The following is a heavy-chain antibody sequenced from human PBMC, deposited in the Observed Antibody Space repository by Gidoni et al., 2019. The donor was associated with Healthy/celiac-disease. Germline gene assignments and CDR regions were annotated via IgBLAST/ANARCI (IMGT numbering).Heavy chain of an antibody. D-gene: IGHD3-16*02. V-gene: IGHV3-30-3*01. CDR3: ARDGGDYVWGSYQGPPPNFDY. CDR2: ISYDGSNK. J-gene: IGHJ4*02. Sequence: QVQLVESGGGVVQPGRSLRLSCAASVFTFSSYAIPWVRQAPGKGLEWVAVISYDGSNKYYADSVKGRFTISRDNSKNTLYLQMNSRRAEDTAVYYCARDGGDYVWGSYQGPPPNFDYWGQGTLVTVSS. CDR1: VFTFSSYA.